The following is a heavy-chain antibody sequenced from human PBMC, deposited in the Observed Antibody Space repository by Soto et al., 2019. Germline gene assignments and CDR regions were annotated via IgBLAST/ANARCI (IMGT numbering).Heavy chain of an antibody. J-gene: IGHJ4*02. CDR3: ATRSPAFDY. CDR1: GYTVTSYG. CDR2: ISTDKGKT. Sequence: QVHLVQAGPEVKKPGASVKVSCKTSGYTVTSYGISWVRQAPGQGLEWMGWISTDKGKTNYAQKFQGRVTMTTDTSTSTAYMELRSLRSDDTAVYYCATRSPAFDYWGQGTLVTVSS. V-gene: IGHV1-18*01.